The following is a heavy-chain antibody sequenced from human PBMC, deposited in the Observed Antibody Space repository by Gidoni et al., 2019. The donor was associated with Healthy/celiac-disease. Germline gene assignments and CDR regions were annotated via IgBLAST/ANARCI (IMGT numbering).Heavy chain of an antibody. CDR1: GGSISSSSYY. Sequence: QLQLQESGPGLVKPSETLSLTCTVSGGSISSSSYYWGGIRQPPGKGLEWIGSIYYSGSTYYNPSLKSRVTISVDTSKNQFSLKLSSVTAADTAVYYCARPKGSRGKPPYYFDYWGQGTLVTVSS. V-gene: IGHV4-39*01. CDR3: ARPKGSRGKPPYYFDY. D-gene: IGHD3-16*01. CDR2: IYYSGST. J-gene: IGHJ4*02.